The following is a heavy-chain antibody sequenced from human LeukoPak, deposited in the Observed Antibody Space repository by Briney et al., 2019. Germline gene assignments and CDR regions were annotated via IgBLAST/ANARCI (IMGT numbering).Heavy chain of an antibody. J-gene: IGHJ4*02. Sequence: GGSLRLSCAASGFTFSSYAMSWVRQAPGKGLEWVSAISGSGGSTYYADSVKGRFTISRDNSKNTLYLQMTSLRAEDTAVYSCAKDRFGITVVTAFACWGQGSLVTVSS. D-gene: IGHD1-14*01. V-gene: IGHV3-23*01. CDR1: GFTFSSYA. CDR2: ISGSGGST. CDR3: AKDRFGITVVTAFAC.